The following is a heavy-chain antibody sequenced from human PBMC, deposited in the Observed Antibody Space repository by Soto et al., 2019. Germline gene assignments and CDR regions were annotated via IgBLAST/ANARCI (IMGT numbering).Heavy chain of an antibody. J-gene: IGHJ4*02. D-gene: IGHD2-21*02. CDR3: AYCGGDCHYNY. Sequence: QVQLVQSGAEVKKPGSSVKVSCKASGGTFSSYTISWVRQAPGQGLEWMGRIIPILGIANYAQKFQGRVTITADKSTSTAYMELSSLRSEDTAVYYCAYCGGDCHYNYWGQGTLVTVSS. CDR2: IIPILGIA. V-gene: IGHV1-69*02. CDR1: GGTFSSYT.